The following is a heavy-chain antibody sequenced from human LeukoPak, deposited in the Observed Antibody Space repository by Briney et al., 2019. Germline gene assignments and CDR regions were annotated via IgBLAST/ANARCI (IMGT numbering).Heavy chain of an antibody. CDR1: GGFISSYY. CDR2: IYYSGST. J-gene: IGHJ3*02. D-gene: IGHD3-22*01. Sequence: PSETLSLTCTVSGGFISSYYWSWIRQPPGKGLEWIGYIYYSGSTNYNPSLKSRVTISVDTSKNQFSLKLSSVTAADTAVYYCARMYYYDSSGYYYGVEASDIWGQGTMVTVSS. V-gene: IGHV4-59*01. CDR3: ARMYYYDSSGYYYGVEASDI.